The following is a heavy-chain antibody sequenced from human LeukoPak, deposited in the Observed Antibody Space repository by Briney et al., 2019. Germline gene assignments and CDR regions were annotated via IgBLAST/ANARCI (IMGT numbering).Heavy chain of an antibody. J-gene: IGHJ4*02. D-gene: IGHD6-19*01. CDR3: ARDLWGSGWYGYFDY. CDR1: GFTFNTYA. Sequence: GGSLRLSCAASGFTFNTYAMHWVRQAPGKGLEWVALIWSDGANKYYADSVKGRFTISRDNSKNTLYLQMNSLTAEDTAMYYCARDLWGSGWYGYFDYWGQGNLVTVSS. V-gene: IGHV3-33*01. CDR2: IWSDGANK.